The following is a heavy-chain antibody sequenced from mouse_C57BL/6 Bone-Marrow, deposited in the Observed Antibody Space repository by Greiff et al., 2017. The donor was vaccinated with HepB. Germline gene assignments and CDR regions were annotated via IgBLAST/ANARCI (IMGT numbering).Heavy chain of an antibody. CDR1: GYTFTSYG. J-gene: IGHJ3*01. Sequence: VQLQQSGAELARPGASVKLSCKASGYTFTSYGISWVKQRTGQGLEWIGEIYPRSGNTYYNEKFKGKATLTADKSSSTAYMELRSLTSEDSAVYFCARAYYGSSYGFAYWGQGTLVTFSA. V-gene: IGHV1-81*01. CDR3: ARAYYGSSYGFAY. CDR2: IYPRSGNT. D-gene: IGHD1-1*01.